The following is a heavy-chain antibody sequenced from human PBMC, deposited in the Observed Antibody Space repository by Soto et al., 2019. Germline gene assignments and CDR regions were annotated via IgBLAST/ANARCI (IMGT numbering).Heavy chain of an antibody. CDR2: TYYRSKWYN. CDR1: GDSVSSNSAA. V-gene: IGHV6-1*01. J-gene: IGHJ6*02. D-gene: IGHD6-19*01. CDR3: ARDAVAVAGEYYYGMDV. Sequence: SQTRSLTCAISGDSVSSNSAAWNWIRQSPSRGLEWLGRTYYRSKWYNDYAVSVKSRITINPDTSKNQSSLQLNSVTPEDTAVYYCARDAVAVAGEYYYGMDVWGQGTTVTVSS.